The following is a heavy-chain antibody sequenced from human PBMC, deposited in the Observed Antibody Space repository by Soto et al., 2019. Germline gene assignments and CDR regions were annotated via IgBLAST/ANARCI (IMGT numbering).Heavy chain of an antibody. CDR3: VGALYGMSGDFQYYHGMDV. D-gene: IGHD3-9*01. Sequence: EVQLLESGGGLVQPGGSLRLSCAASGLGLTFSTYPMSWVRQAPGKGLEWVSAISSSGGFTVYADSVKGRFTISRDNSKNTLFLQMNTLTAEDTALYYCVGALYGMSGDFQYYHGMDVWGQGTTVAVSS. J-gene: IGHJ6*02. V-gene: IGHV3-23*01. CDR2: ISSSGGFT. CDR1: GLGLTFSTYP.